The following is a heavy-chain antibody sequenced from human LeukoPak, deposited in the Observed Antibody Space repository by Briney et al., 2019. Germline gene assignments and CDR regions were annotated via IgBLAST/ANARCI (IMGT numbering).Heavy chain of an antibody. CDR1: GFTFSSYE. V-gene: IGHV3-48*03. J-gene: IGHJ3*02. Sequence: PGGSLRLSCAASGFTFSSYEMNWVRQAPGKGLEWVSYISSSGSTIYYADSVKGRFTISRDNAKNSLYLQMNSLRAEDTALYYCARDGYPTYYYDSSGYYFHSAFDIWGQGTMVTVSS. CDR2: ISSSGSTI. D-gene: IGHD3-22*01. CDR3: ARDGYPTYYYDSSGYYFHSAFDI.